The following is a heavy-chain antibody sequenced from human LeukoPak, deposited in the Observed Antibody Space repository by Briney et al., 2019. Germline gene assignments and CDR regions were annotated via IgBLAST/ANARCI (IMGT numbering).Heavy chain of an antibody. CDR1: GFTFSSYW. V-gene: IGHV3-7*05. Sequence: GGSLRLPRAASGFTFSSYWMSWVRQAPGKGLEWVANIKQDGSEKFYVDSVERRFTISRDNAKNSLDLQMNRLRAEDTAVYYCARQGIVVVTDPYWYFDLWGRGTLVSVSS. J-gene: IGHJ2*01. CDR3: ARQGIVVVTDPYWYFDL. CDR2: IKQDGSEK. D-gene: IGHD2-21*02.